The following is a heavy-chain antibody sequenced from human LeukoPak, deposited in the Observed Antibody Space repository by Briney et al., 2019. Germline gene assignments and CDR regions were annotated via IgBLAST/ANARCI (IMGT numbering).Heavy chain of an antibody. Sequence: GGSLRLSCAASGFTFSSYVMHWVRQAPGKGLEYVSAISRNGGSTYYANSVKGRFTISRDNSKNTLYLQMGSLRAEDMAVYYCARDGSARAYYDILTGYYPFDYWGQGTLVTVSS. V-gene: IGHV3-64*01. CDR2: ISRNGGST. CDR3: ARDGSARAYYDILTGYYPFDY. CDR1: GFTFSSYV. J-gene: IGHJ4*02. D-gene: IGHD3-9*01.